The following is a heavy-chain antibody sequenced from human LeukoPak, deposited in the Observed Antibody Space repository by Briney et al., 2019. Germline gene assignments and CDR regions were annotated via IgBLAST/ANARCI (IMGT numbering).Heavy chain of an antibody. V-gene: IGHV3-7*01. J-gene: IGHJ4*02. Sequence: GGSLRLSCAASGFTFSSYWMSWVRQAPGKGLEWVANIKQDGSEKYYVDSVKGRFTISRDNAKNSLYLQMNSLRAEDTAVYYCATGGAWIQLWYFDYWGQGTLVTVSS. CDR1: GFTFSSYW. CDR3: ATGGAWIQLWYFDY. CDR2: IKQDGSEK. D-gene: IGHD5-18*01.